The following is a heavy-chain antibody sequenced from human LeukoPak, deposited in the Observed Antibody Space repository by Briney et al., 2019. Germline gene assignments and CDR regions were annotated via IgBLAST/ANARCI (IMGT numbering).Heavy chain of an antibody. CDR1: GGTFSSYA. D-gene: IGHD3-3*01. CDR2: IIPIFGTA. V-gene: IGHV1-69*01. Sequence: GGSLRLSCAASGGTFSSYAISWVRQAPGQGLEWMGGIIPIFGTANYAQKFQGRVTITADESTSTAYMELSSLRSEDTAVYYCARGNAIFGVGTSRDWFDPWGQGTLVTVSS. CDR3: ARGNAIFGVGTSRDWFDP. J-gene: IGHJ5*02.